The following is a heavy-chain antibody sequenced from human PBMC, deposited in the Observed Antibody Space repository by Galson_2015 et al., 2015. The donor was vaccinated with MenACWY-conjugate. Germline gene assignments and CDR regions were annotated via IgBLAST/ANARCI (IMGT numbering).Heavy chain of an antibody. CDR1: GGSISSSSYY. Sequence: SETLSLTCTVSGGSISSSSYYWGWIRQPPGKGLEWIGSIYYSGSTYYNPSLKSRVTISVDTSKNQFSLKLSSVTAADTAVYYCARDNTATVIDYGTDVWGQGTTVTVSS. CDR2: IYYSGST. V-gene: IGHV4-39*07. CDR3: ARDNTATVIDYGTDV. J-gene: IGHJ6*02. D-gene: IGHD3-16*02.